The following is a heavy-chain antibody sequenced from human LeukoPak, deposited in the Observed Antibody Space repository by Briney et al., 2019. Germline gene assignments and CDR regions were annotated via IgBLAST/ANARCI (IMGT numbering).Heavy chain of an antibody. J-gene: IGHJ4*02. Sequence: ASVKVSCKASGYTFTGYYMHWVRQAPGQGLEWMGWINPNSGGTNYAQKFQGRVTMTRDTSISTAYMELSRLRSDDTAVYYCAKKIGYYYDSSGYSYFDYWGQGTLVTVSS. CDR2: INPNSGGT. CDR3: AKKIGYYYDSSGYSYFDY. V-gene: IGHV1-2*02. CDR1: GYTFTGYY. D-gene: IGHD3-22*01.